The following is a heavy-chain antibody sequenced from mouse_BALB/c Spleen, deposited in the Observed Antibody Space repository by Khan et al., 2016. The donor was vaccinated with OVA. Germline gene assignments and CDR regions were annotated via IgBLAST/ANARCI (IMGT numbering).Heavy chain of an antibody. CDR1: GYTFTNYG. Sequence: LVESGPELKKPGETVKISCKASGYTFTNYGMYWVKQAPGKGLKWMGWINTYTGEPTHADDFKGRFAFSLETSASTAYLQINNLKNEDTATYFCARPPYFSYVMVYWGQGTSVTVSS. CDR3: ARPPYFSYVMVY. D-gene: IGHD2-10*01. V-gene: IGHV9-3-1*01. J-gene: IGHJ4*01. CDR2: INTYTGEP.